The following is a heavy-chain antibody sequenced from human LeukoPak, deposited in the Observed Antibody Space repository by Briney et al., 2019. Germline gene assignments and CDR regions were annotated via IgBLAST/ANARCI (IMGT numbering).Heavy chain of an antibody. Sequence: GGSLRLSCAASGFTFSSYSMNWVRQAPGKGLEWVSSISSSSSYIYYADSVKGRFTISRDNAKNSLYLQMNSLRAEDTAVYYCARTHVGHTSGSHYYYYGMDVWGQGTTVTVSS. CDR1: GFTFSSYS. J-gene: IGHJ6*02. CDR2: ISSSSSYI. D-gene: IGHD3-10*01. CDR3: ARTHVGHTSGSHYYYYGMDV. V-gene: IGHV3-21*01.